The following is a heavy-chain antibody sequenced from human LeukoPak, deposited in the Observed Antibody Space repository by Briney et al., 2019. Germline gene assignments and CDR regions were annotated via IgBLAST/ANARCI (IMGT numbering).Heavy chain of an antibody. CDR3: AKDPESGSGSYFIISGEVFDI. Sequence: GGSLRLSCAASGFSFSSYAMSWVRQAPGKGLEWVSAISGSAASTYYVDSVKGRFTISRDNYKNTLYLQMNSLRAEDTAVYYCAKDPESGSGSYFIISGEVFDIWGQGTMVTVSS. CDR2: ISGSAAST. D-gene: IGHD3-10*01. V-gene: IGHV3-23*01. J-gene: IGHJ3*02. CDR1: GFSFSSYA.